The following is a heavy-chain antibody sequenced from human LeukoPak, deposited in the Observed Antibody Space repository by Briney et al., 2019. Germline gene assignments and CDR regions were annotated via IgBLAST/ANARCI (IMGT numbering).Heavy chain of an antibody. J-gene: IGHJ3*02. CDR3: AREVVAATRGRDAFDI. Sequence: PGGSLRLSCAASGFTFSTYTMNWVRQAPGKGLEWVSYISSSGSTIYYADSVKGRFTISRDNAKNSLYLQMNSLRAEDTAVYYCAREVVAATRGRDAFDIWGQGTMVTVSS. CDR2: ISSSGSTI. D-gene: IGHD2-15*01. CDR1: GFTFSTYT. V-gene: IGHV3-48*01.